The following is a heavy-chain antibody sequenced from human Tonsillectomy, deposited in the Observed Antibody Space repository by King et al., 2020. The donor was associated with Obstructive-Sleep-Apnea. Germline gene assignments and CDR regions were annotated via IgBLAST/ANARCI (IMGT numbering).Heavy chain of an antibody. CDR3: ARDRHFTIPYAMDV. CDR2: ISYDESNE. V-gene: IGHV3-30*04. J-gene: IGHJ6*02. D-gene: IGHD3-3*01. CDR1: GFTLNNFA. Sequence: VQLVESGGGVVQPGRSLRLSCAASGFTLNNFATHWVRQAPGKGLEWVAVISYDESNEYYTDSVKGRFTISRDNSKNTLYLQMNSLRAEDTAVYYCARDRHFTIPYAMDVWGQGTTVTVSS.